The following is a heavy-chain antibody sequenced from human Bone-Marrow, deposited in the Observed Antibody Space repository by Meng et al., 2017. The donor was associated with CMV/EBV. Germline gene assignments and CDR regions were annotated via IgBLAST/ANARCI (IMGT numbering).Heavy chain of an antibody. CDR3: WRDIVVVPAATQQLVGGDYYYYGMDV. CDR2: IYTDGRT. Sequence: GESLKISCAASGFTVSNNYVTWVRQAPGKGLEWVSLIYTDGRTFYADSVKGRFTISRDNAKNTLYLQMNSLRAEDTAVYYCWRDIVVVPAATQQLVGGDYYYYGMDVWGQGTTVTVSS. J-gene: IGHJ6*02. D-gene: IGHD2-2*01. V-gene: IGHV3-53*01. CDR1: GFTVSNNY.